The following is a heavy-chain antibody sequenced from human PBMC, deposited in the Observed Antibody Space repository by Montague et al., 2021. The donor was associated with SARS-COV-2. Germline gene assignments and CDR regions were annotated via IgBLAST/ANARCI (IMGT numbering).Heavy chain of an antibody. V-gene: IGHV4-34*01. D-gene: IGHD4-17*01. J-gene: IGHJ6*02. CDR3: ASVPTVTTYYYYYYGMDV. CDR2: INHSGST. Sequence: SQTQSLTCAVYGGSFSGYSCSWIRQPPGKGLEWIGEINHSGSTTYNPSLKSRVPISVDTSKNQFSLKLSSVTAADTAVYYCASVPTVTTYYYYYYGMDVWGQGTTVTVSS. CDR1: GGSFSGYS.